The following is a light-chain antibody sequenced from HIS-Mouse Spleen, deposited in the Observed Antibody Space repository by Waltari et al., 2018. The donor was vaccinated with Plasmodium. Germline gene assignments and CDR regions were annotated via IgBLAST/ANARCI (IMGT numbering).Light chain of an antibody. Sequence: DIQMTQSPSSLSESVGDRVTITCQASQDISNYLNWYQQKPGKDPKLLIYDASNLETGVPSRFSGSGSGTDFTFTISSLQPEDIATYYCQQYDNLPLTFGGGTKVEIK. V-gene: IGKV1-33*01. CDR3: QQYDNLPLT. J-gene: IGKJ4*01. CDR2: DAS. CDR1: QDISNY.